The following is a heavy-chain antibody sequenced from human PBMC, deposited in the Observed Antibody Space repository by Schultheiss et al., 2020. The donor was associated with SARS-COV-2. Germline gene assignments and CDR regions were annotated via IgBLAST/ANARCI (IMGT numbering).Heavy chain of an antibody. CDR1: GFTFSSYS. V-gene: IGHV3-21*01. CDR2: ISSSSSYI. D-gene: IGHD6-19*01. J-gene: IGHJ4*02. Sequence: GESLKISCAASGFTFSSYSMNWVRQAPGKGLEWVSSISSSSSYIHYADSVKGRLTISRDNAKNSLYLQMNSLRAEDTAVYYCARGGGIAVSPFDYWGQGTLVTVSS. CDR3: ARGGGIAVSPFDY.